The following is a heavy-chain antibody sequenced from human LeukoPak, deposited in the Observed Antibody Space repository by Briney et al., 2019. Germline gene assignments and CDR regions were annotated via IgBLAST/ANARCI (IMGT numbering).Heavy chain of an antibody. Sequence: GASVKVSCKASGYTFTSYGISWVRQAPGQGLEWMGWISAYNGNTNYAQKLQGRVTMTTDTSTSTAYMELKSLRSDDTAVYYCARAIYFWSGYHFYYYMDVWGQGTLVTVSS. V-gene: IGHV1-18*01. CDR1: GYTFTSYG. J-gene: IGHJ6*03. CDR2: ISAYNGNT. D-gene: IGHD3-3*01. CDR3: ARAIYFWSGYHFYYYMDV.